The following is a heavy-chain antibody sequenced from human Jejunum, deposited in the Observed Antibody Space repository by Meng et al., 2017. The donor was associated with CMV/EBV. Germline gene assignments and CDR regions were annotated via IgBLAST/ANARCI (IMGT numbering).Heavy chain of an antibody. J-gene: IGHJ5*02. D-gene: IGHD6-13*01. V-gene: IGHV1-18*01. CDR3: AASSSSWYQNWFDP. CDR2: ISAYNGNT. Sequence: HVQLVQSGAEVEKPGDSVKVSCKASGYPFTSYGISWVRQAPGQGLEWMGWISAYNGNTNYAQKLQGRVTMTTDTSTSTAYMELRSLRSDDTAVYYCAASSSSWYQNWFDPWGQGTLVTVSS. CDR1: GYPFTSYG.